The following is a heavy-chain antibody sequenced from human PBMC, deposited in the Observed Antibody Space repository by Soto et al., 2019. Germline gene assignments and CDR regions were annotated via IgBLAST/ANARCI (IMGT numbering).Heavy chain of an antibody. CDR1: GFSFSSYA. CDR3: ARDMYSSDYFVKWFEP. CDR2: ISHDGIKK. V-gene: IGHV3-30-3*01. Sequence: QVRLVESGGGVVQPGRSLRLSCTASGFSFSSYAMYWFRQPPGKGLEWVAVISHDGIKKHYADSVKGRVTVSRDNSNHSLDLQLNSLRGEDTAMYYCARDMYSSDYFVKWFEPWGQGTLVTVSS. J-gene: IGHJ5*02. D-gene: IGHD6-19*01.